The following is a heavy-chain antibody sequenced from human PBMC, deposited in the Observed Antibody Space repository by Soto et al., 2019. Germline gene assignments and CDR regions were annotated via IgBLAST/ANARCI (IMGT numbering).Heavy chain of an antibody. Sequence: ASVKVSCKASGYSFTNYDIHWVRQAAGLGLEWMGWMNPNSGRTNYAQKFQGRVTMTRDTSISTAYMELSSLRSDDTAVYYCATSRGYSTNYALDYWGQGTLVTVS. D-gene: IGHD5-18*01. V-gene: IGHV1-2*02. CDR1: GYSFTNYD. CDR3: ATSRGYSTNYALDY. J-gene: IGHJ4*02. CDR2: MNPNSGRT.